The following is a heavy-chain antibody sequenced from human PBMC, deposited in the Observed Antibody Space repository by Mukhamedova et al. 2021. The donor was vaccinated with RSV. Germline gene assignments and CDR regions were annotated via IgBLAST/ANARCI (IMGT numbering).Heavy chain of an antibody. Sequence: VRQMPGKGLEWMGRIDPSDSYTNYSPSFQGHVTISADKSICTAYLQWSSLKASDTAMYYCARHLRGYASSFDPWGQGTLVTVSS. D-gene: IGHD5-12*01. CDR2: IDPSDSYT. J-gene: IGHJ5*02. V-gene: IGHV5-10-1*01. CDR3: ARHLRGYASSFDP.